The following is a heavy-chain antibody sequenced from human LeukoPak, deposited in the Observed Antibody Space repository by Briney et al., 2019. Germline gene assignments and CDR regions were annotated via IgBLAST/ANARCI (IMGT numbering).Heavy chain of an antibody. Sequence: GGSLRLSCAASGFTFSSYWMSWVRQAPGKGLEGGANIKQGGSEKYYVDSVKGRFTISRDNAKNSLYLQMNSLRAEDTAVYYCARDGLPEAYYYGSSSAELDYWGQGTLVTVSS. V-gene: IGHV3-7*01. J-gene: IGHJ4*02. CDR3: ARDGLPEAYYYGSSSAELDY. CDR1: GFTFSSYW. D-gene: IGHD3-22*01. CDR2: IKQGGSEK.